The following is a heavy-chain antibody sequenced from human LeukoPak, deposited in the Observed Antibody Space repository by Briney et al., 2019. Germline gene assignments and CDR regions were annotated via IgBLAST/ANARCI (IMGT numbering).Heavy chain of an antibody. D-gene: IGHD3-22*01. CDR3: ARRDDSSGYHKIFDY. CDR1: GGSISSYY. J-gene: IGHJ4*02. CDR2: IYYSGST. V-gene: IGHV4-59*01. Sequence: SETLSLTCTVSGGSISSYYWSWIRQPPGKGLEWIGYIYYSGSTNYKSSLKSRVTISVDTSKNQISLKLSSVTAADTAVYYCARRDDSSGYHKIFDYWGPGTLVTVSS.